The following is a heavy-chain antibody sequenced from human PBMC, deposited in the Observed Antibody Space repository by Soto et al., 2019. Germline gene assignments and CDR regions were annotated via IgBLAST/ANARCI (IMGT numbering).Heavy chain of an antibody. D-gene: IGHD3-22*01. V-gene: IGHV3-23*01. CDR3: AKDGSSSGYYYFYYFDY. CDR2: ISGSGGST. Sequence: GGSLRLSCAASGFTFSSYAMSWVRQAPGKGLEWVSAISGSGGSTYYADSVKGRFTISRDNSKNTLYLQMNSLRAEDTAVYYCAKDGSSSGYYYFYYFDYWGQGTLVTVSS. CDR1: GFTFSSYA. J-gene: IGHJ4*02.